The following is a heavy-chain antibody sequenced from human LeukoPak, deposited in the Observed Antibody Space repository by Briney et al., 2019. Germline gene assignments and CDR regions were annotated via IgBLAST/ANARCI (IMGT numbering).Heavy chain of an antibody. V-gene: IGHV1-2*02. CDR1: GYTFTGYY. Sequence: ASVKVSCKASGYTFTGYYMHWVRQAPGQGLEWMGWINPNSGGTNYAQKFQGRVTMTRDTSISTAYMELSRLRSDDTAVYYCARSSRLSGSYYGVCDYRGQGTLVTVSS. CDR3: ARSSRLSGSYYGVCDY. J-gene: IGHJ4*02. CDR2: INPNSGGT. D-gene: IGHD1-26*01.